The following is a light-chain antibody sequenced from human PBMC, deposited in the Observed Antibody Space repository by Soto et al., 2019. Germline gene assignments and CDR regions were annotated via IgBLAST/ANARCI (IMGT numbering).Light chain of an antibody. CDR1: SAKPAPAGH. CDR3: QSYDSSLSGSYV. Sequence: QSVLTKPPSVSGAPGHRVTSSCIGRSAKPAPAGHVRGFPEPPGTATSILIYRHSNPPSGLPDRFSGSKSGTSASLAITGLQAEVEADYYCQSYDSSLSGSYVFGTGTKVTVL. CDR2: RHS. J-gene: IGLJ1*01. V-gene: IGLV1-40*01.